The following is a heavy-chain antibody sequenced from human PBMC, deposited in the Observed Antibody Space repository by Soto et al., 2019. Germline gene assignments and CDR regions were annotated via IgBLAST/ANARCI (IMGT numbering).Heavy chain of an antibody. CDR2: ISYDGSNK. D-gene: IGHD3-16*01. V-gene: IGHV3-30-3*01. J-gene: IGHJ6*02. CDR3: ARDFLGSGGKTDTYYYFYGMDV. CDR1: GFTFSSYA. Sequence: SLRLSCSASGFTFSSYAMHWVRQAPGKGLEWVAVISYDGSNKYYADSVKGRFTISRDNSKNTLYLQMNSLRAEDTAVYYCARDFLGSGGKTDTYYYFYGMDVWGQGTTVTVSS.